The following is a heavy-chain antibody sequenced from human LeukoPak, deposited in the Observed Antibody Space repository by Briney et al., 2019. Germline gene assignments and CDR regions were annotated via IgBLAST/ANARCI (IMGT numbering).Heavy chain of an antibody. CDR1: GFTFSSYS. CDR3: ARDMGKYSSSFRY. V-gene: IGHV3-21*01. CDR2: ISSSSSYI. Sequence: PGGSLRLSCAASGFTFSSYSMNWVRQAPGKGLEWVSSISSSSSYIYYADSVKGRFTISRDNAKNSLYLRMNSLRAEDTAVYYCARDMGKYSSSFRYWGQGTLVTVSS. J-gene: IGHJ4*02. D-gene: IGHD6-6*01.